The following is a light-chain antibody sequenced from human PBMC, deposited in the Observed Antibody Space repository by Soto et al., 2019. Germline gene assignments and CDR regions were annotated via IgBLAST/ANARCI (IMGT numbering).Light chain of an antibody. CDR1: SSDVGGYNS. Sequence: QSALTQPASVSGSPGQSITISCTGTSSDVGGYNSVSWYQHHPGKAPKLMLYEVSNRPSGVSDRFSGSKSGNTASLTISGLQAEDEADYYCSSYTTSTGLEYVFGTGTKLTVL. J-gene: IGLJ1*01. CDR3: SSYTTSTGLEYV. V-gene: IGLV2-14*01. CDR2: EVS.